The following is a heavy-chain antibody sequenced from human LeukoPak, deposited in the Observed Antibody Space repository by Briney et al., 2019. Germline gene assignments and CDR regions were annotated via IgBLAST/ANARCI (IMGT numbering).Heavy chain of an antibody. CDR1: GDSVSSNSAA. Sequence: SQTLSLTCAISGDSVSSNSAAWSWIRQSPSRGLEWLGRTYYRSKWYIDYAVSVKSRITTKTDTSKNRFSLQLTSVTPEDTAVYYCARELRGDEGFDYWGQGTLVTVSS. CDR2: TYYRSKWYI. V-gene: IGHV6-1*01. D-gene: IGHD3-10*01. CDR3: ARELRGDEGFDY. J-gene: IGHJ4*01.